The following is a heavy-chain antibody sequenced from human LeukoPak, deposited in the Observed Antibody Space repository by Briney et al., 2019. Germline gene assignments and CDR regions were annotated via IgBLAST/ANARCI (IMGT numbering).Heavy chain of an antibody. D-gene: IGHD5/OR15-5a*01. CDR2: IYTSGNT. V-gene: IGHV4-4*07. CDR1: AGSINNYY. CDR3: ARLVSRLPFDY. J-gene: IGHJ4*02. Sequence: PSETLSLTCTFSAGSINNYYWSWIRQPAGKGLEWIGRIYTSGNTNYNPSLKSRVTMSVDTSKNQFSLKLSSVTAADTAVYYCARLVSRLPFDYWGQGTLVTVSS.